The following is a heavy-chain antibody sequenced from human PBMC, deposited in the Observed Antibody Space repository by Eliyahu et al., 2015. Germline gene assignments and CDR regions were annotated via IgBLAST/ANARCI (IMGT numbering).Heavy chain of an antibody. V-gene: IGHV3-21*01. D-gene: IGHD3-10*01. J-gene: IGHJ4*02. CDR1: GFTFSDYS. CDR3: ARADLLPY. Sequence: EVHLVESGGGLVKPGGSLRLXCAASGFTFSDYSMNWVRQAPGKGLEWVSSISSKSTYTYYADSVKGRFTVSRDNAKNSLYLQMNSLRAEDTAVYFCARADLLPYWGQGTLVAVSS. CDR2: ISSKSTYT.